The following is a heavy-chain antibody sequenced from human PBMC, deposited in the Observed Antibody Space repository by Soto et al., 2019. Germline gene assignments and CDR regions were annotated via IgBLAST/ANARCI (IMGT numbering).Heavy chain of an antibody. CDR2: ISYDGSNK. D-gene: IGHD1-26*01. J-gene: IGHJ6*02. Sequence: GGSLRLSCAASGFTFSSYGMHWVRQAPGKGLEWVAVISYDGSNKYYADSVKGRFTISRDNSKNTLYLQMNSLRAEDTAVYYCAKDQGWKVVGATSAVYYYYGMDVWGQGTTVTVSS. CDR3: AKDQGWKVVGATSAVYYYYGMDV. CDR1: GFTFSSYG. V-gene: IGHV3-30*18.